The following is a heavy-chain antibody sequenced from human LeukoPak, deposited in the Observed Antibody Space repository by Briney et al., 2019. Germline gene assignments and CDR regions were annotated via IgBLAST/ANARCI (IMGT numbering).Heavy chain of an antibody. CDR2: INPSGGST. CDR3: ACLPYAFDI. Sequence: ASVKVSCKVSGYTFTTYYIHWVRQAPGQGLEWMALINPSGGSTHYAQKFQGRVTVTRDTSTSTVYMELTSLRSEDTAVYYCACLPYAFDIWGQGTMVTVSS. J-gene: IGHJ3*02. V-gene: IGHV1-46*01. CDR1: GYTFTTYY.